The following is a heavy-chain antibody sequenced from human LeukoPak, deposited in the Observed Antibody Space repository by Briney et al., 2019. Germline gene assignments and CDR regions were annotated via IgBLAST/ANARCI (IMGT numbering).Heavy chain of an antibody. J-gene: IGHJ3*02. CDR1: GGSISYYY. Sequence: PSETLSLTCTVSGGSISYYYWSWIRQPPGKGLEWIGRLYTSGSTNYNPSLKSRVTMSVDTSKNQFSLKLSSVTAADTAVYYCARGEVVDAFDIWGLGTVVTVSS. CDR2: LYTSGST. CDR3: ARGEVVDAFDI. D-gene: IGHD2-15*01. V-gene: IGHV4-4*07.